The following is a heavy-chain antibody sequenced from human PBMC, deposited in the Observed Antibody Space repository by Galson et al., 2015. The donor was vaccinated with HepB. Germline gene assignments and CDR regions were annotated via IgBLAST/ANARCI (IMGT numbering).Heavy chain of an antibody. Sequence: SLRLSCAVSGFTFRGYGMTWVRQAPGKGLEWVSAISGGGGATYYADSVKGRFTISRDTSKNTLYLQMHSLGAEDTAVYFCARDRGGWPFYFDYWGQGTLVTVSS. V-gene: IGHV3-23*01. D-gene: IGHD6-19*01. CDR2: ISGGGGAT. CDR3: ARDRGGWPFYFDY. CDR1: GFTFRGYG. J-gene: IGHJ4*02.